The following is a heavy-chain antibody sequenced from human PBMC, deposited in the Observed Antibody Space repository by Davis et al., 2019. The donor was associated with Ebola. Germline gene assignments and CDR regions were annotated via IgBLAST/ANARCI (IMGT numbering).Heavy chain of an antibody. CDR2: ISNDGDTT. D-gene: IGHD6-6*01. CDR3: ARGGSSGIYYYGLDV. CDR1: GFTFSFSTYA. Sequence: GESLKISCAASGFTFSFSTYAFHWVRQAPGKGLEYVSAISNDGDTTYYANSVKGRFTISRDNSRNTLYLRMGSLRAEDMAVYYCARGGSSGIYYYGLDVWGQGTTVTVAS. V-gene: IGHV3-64*01. J-gene: IGHJ6*02.